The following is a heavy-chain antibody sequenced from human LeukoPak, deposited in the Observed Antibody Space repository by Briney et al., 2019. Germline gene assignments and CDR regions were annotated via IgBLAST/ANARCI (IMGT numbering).Heavy chain of an antibody. V-gene: IGHV1-2*02. Sequence: GASVKVSCKASGYTFTGYYMHWVRQAPGQGLEWMGWINPNSGGTNYAQKFQGRVTMTRDTSISTAYMEPSRLRSDDTAVYYCARSSCGYFDWESPSESRCSGMDVWGQGTTVTVSS. CDR1: GYTFTGYY. D-gene: IGHD3-9*01. CDR2: INPNSGGT. J-gene: IGHJ6*02. CDR3: ARSSCGYFDWESPSESRCSGMDV.